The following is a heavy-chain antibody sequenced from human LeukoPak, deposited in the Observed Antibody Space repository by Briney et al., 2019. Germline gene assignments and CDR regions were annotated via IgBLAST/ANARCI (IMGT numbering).Heavy chain of an antibody. CDR3: ARQRVRGWFSY. Sequence: SETLSLTCAVYGGSFSGYYWSWIRQPPGKGLEWIGEINHSGSTNYNPSLKSRVTISVDTSKNQFSLKLSSVTAADTAVYYCARQRVRGWFSYWGQGTLVTVSS. V-gene: IGHV4-34*01. CDR1: GGSFSGYY. J-gene: IGHJ4*02. CDR2: INHSGST. D-gene: IGHD6-19*01.